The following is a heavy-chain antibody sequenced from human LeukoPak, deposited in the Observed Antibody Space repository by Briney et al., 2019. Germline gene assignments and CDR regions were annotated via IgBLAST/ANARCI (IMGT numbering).Heavy chain of an antibody. CDR1: GYSFTGYY. D-gene: IGHD2-8*01. CDR2: INPNSGGT. J-gene: IGHJ5*02. Sequence: ASVKVSCKASGYSFTGYYMHWVRQAPGQGLEWMGWINPNSGGTNYAQKFQGRVTMTRDTSISTAYMELSRLRSDDTAVYYCASDSLYCTDGVCSHLWGQGTLVTVSS. V-gene: IGHV1-2*02. CDR3: ASDSLYCTDGVCSHL.